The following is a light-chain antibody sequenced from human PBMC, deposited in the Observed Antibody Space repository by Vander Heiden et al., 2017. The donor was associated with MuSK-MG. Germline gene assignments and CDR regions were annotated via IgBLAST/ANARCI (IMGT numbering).Light chain of an antibody. J-gene: IGLJ2*01. CDR2: QDS. Sequence: SFDLTQPPLVSVSPGQTASIPCSGDKLGGKYGCWYQQKPGQSPVLVMHQDSKRPSGIPERFSGSNSGNTATLTISGTQAMDEADYYCQAWDSNTYVVFGGGTKLTVL. CDR1: KLGGKY. V-gene: IGLV3-1*01. CDR3: QAWDSNTYVV.